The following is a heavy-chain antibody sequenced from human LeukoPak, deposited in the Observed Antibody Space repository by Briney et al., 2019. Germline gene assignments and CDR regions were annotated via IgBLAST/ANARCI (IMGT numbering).Heavy chain of an antibody. V-gene: IGHV3-74*01. CDR3: GTRAGGSYSLWYFDL. D-gene: IGHD1-26*01. J-gene: IGHJ2*01. CDR1: GFTFSSHW. CDR2: INTDGSST. Sequence: GGSLRLSCAASGFTFSSHWMHWVRQAPGKGLVWVSRINTDGSSTSYADSVKGRFTISRDNSSHTLYLQMTSLRADDTALYFCGTRAGGSYSLWYFDLWGRGTLVTVSS.